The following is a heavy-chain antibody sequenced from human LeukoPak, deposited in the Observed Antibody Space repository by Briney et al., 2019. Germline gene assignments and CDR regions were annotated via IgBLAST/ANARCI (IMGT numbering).Heavy chain of an antibody. V-gene: IGHV3-48*01. D-gene: IGHD3-3*01. CDR2: ISSSSSTI. Sequence: PGGSLRLSCAASGFTFSSYSMNWVRQAPGKGLEWVSYISSSSSTIYYADSVKGRFTISRDNAKNSLYLQMNSLRAEDTAVYHCAKDLEEVSNYDLWSGTMKHAFDMWGQGTMVTVSS. J-gene: IGHJ3*02. CDR1: GFTFSSYS. CDR3: AKDLEEVSNYDLWSGTMKHAFDM.